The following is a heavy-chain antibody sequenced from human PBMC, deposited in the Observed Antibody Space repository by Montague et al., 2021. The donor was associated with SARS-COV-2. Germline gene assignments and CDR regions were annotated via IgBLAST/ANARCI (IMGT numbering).Heavy chain of an antibody. J-gene: IGHJ4*02. V-gene: IGHV4-59*08. CDR1: GVSVTDYY. Sequence: SETLSLTCTVSGVSVTDYYWSWIRQPPGKGLEWVGDAFYNKGTNFNPSLKSRVAISVDTSKNQFSLRLTSVTAADTAFYYCVRHPQYDGLNGPPAFWDQGTLVTVS. D-gene: IGHD3-9*01. CDR2: AFYNKGT. CDR3: VRHPQYDGLNGPPAF.